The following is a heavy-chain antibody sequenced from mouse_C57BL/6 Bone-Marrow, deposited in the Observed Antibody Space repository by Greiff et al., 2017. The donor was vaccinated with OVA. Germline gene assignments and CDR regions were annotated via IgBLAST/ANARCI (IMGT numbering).Heavy chain of an antibody. V-gene: IGHV1-18*01. CDR1: GYTFTDYY. CDR3: ARGSTVVEGWFAY. CDR2: INPNNGGT. D-gene: IGHD1-1*01. Sequence: EVPLQQSGPELVKPGASVKIPCKASGYTFTDYYMDWVKQSHGKSLEWIGDINPNNGGTIYTQKFKGKATLTVDKSSSTAYMELRSLTSEDTAVYYCARGSTVVEGWFAYWGQGTLVTVSA. J-gene: IGHJ3*01.